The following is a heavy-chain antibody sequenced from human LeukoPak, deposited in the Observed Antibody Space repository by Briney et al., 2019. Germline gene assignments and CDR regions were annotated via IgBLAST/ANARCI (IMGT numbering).Heavy chain of an antibody. J-gene: IGHJ6*03. Sequence: SVKVSCKASGGTFSSYAISWVRQAPGQGLEWMGRIIPIFGTANYAQKFQGRVTITTDESTSTAYMELSSLRSEDTAVYYCARSRRGTVTPYYYYYYMDVWGKGTTVTVSS. CDR3: ARSRRGTVTPYYYYYYMDV. CDR2: IIPIFGTA. V-gene: IGHV1-69*05. CDR1: GGTFSSYA. D-gene: IGHD4-11*01.